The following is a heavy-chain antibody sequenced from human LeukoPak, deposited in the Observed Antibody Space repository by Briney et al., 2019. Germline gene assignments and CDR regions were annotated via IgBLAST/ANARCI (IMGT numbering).Heavy chain of an antibody. Sequence: SETLSLTCVVYGGSFSGYYWSWIRQPPGKGLEWIGEINHSGSTNYNPSLKSRVTISVDASKNRFSLELSSVTAADTAVYFCARLDYYYGSGSFHSHWGQGTLVTVSS. V-gene: IGHV4-34*01. D-gene: IGHD3-10*01. CDR3: ARLDYYYGSGSFHSH. CDR2: INHSGST. J-gene: IGHJ4*02. CDR1: GGSFSGYY.